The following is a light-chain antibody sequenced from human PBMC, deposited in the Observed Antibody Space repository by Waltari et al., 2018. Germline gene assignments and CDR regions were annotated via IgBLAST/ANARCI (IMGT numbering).Light chain of an antibody. CDR1: QSVGRS. J-gene: IGKJ1*01. Sequence: EIVLTQSPDTLSLSPRERATISCRASQSVGRSLAWYQQKPGQAPGLLIFGASNRATGIPDRFSGSGSGTDFSLTISRLEPEDFAVYYCQHYVALPATFGQGTKVEIK. CDR2: GAS. CDR3: QHYVALPAT. V-gene: IGKV3-20*01.